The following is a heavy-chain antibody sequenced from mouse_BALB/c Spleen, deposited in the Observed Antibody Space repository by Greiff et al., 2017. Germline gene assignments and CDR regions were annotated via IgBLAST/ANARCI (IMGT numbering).Heavy chain of an antibody. J-gene: IGHJ1*01. CDR2: INPSTGYT. D-gene: IGHD1-1*01. CDR3: ARDTVVADFDV. V-gene: IGHV1-7*01. Sequence: QVQLQQSGAELAKPGASVKMSCKASGYTFTSYWMHWVKQRPGQGLEWIGYINPSTGYTEYNQKFKDKATLTADKSSSTAYMQLSSLTSEDSAVYYCARDTVVADFDVWGAGTTVTVSS. CDR1: GYTFTSYW.